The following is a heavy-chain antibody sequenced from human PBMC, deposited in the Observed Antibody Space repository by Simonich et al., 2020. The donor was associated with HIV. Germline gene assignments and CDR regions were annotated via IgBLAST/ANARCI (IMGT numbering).Heavy chain of an antibody. CDR3: ARHDSSGFDY. D-gene: IGHD3-22*01. CDR1: GGSISSSSYH. J-gene: IGHJ4*02. Sequence: QLQLQESGPGLVKPSETLSLTCTVSGGSISSSSYHWGWIRQPTGKGLEWIGSIYYSGSTYYHPSLKSRVTISVDTSKNQFSLNLSSVTAADTAVYYCARHDSSGFDYWGQGTLVTVSS. V-gene: IGHV4-39*01. CDR2: IYYSGST.